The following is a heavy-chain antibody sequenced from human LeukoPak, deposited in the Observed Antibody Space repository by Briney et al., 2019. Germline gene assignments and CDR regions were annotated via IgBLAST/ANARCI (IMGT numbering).Heavy chain of an antibody. V-gene: IGHV1-69*05. CDR1: GGTFSSYA. D-gene: IGHD3-10*01. CDR3: ARGPSITMVRGGTWYYYMAV. Sequence: ASVKVSCKASGGTFSSYAISWVRHGPGQGLEWMGGIIPIFGTANYAQKFQGRVTMTRDTSTSTVYMELSSLRSEETAVYYCARGPSITMVRGGTWYYYMAVWGKGTTVTL. J-gene: IGHJ6*03. CDR2: IIPIFGTA.